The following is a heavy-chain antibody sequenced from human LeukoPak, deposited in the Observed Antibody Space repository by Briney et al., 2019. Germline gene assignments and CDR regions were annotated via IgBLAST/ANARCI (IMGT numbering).Heavy chain of an antibody. J-gene: IGHJ6*01. CDR1: GFTFSSYG. V-gene: IGHV3-74*01. CDR3: TRSVRSSSPDKATSPRNFFYYYYWMDV. D-gene: IGHD6-6*01. Sequence: PGGSLRLSCAASGFTFSSYGMHWVRQAPGKGLVWVSRINSDGSSTSYADSVKGRFTISRDNAKNTLYLQMNSLRAEDTAVYYCTRSVRSSSPDKATSPRNFFYYYYWMDVWGQGTTVTVSS. CDR2: INSDGSST.